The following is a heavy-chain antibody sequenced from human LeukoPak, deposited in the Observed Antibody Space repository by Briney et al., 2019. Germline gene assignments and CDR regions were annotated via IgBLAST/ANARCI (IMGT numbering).Heavy chain of an antibody. CDR3: AKAPIAVAGTSNYSDY. V-gene: IGHV3-23*01. D-gene: IGHD6-19*01. J-gene: IGHJ4*02. Sequence: GGSMRLSCAASGSTFSSYAMSWVRQAPGKGLEWVSAISGSGGSTYYADSVKGRFTISRDNSKNTLYLQMDSLRAEDTAVYYCAKAPIAVAGTSNYSDYCGQGTLVTVSS. CDR2: ISGSGGST. CDR1: GSTFSSYA.